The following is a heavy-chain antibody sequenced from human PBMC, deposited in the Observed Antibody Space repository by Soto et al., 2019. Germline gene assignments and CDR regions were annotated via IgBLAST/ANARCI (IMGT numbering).Heavy chain of an antibody. J-gene: IGHJ6*03. CDR3: ATGRFYGDYYYYYMDV. V-gene: IGHV1-8*01. CDR1: GYTFTSYD. CDR2: MNPNSGNT. D-gene: IGHD4-17*01. Sequence: ASVKVSCKASGYTFTSYDINWVRQATGQGLEWMGWMNPNSGNTGYAQKFQGRVTMTRNTSISTAYMELSSLRSEDTAVYYCATGRFYGDYYYYYMDVWGKGTTVTVSS.